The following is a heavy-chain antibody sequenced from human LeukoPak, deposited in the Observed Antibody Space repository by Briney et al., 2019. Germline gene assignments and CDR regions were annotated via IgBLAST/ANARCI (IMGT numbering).Heavy chain of an antibody. D-gene: IGHD2-15*01. V-gene: IGHV3-64*01. CDR3: ARVAARVSLDY. CDR2: ISSNGGST. Sequence: PGGSLRLSCAASGFTFSTYAMHWVRQAPGKGLEYVSAISSNGGSTYYASSVKGRFTISRDNSKNTLYLQMGSLRTEDMAVYYCARVAARVSLDYWGQGTLVTVSS. J-gene: IGHJ4*02. CDR1: GFTFSTYA.